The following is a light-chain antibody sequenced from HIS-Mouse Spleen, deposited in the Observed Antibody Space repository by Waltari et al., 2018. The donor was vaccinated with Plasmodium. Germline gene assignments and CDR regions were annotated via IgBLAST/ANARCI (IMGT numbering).Light chain of an antibody. CDR3: QQRSNWPRVFT. J-gene: IGKJ4*01. V-gene: IGKV3-11*01. CDR1: QSVSSY. Sequence: EIVLTQSPATLSLSPGERATLSCRASQSVSSYLAWYQQKPGQAPRLLIYDASNRATGIPARFSGSGSGTDFTLTISSLEPEDFAVYYCQQRSNWPRVFTFGGGTKVEIK. CDR2: DAS.